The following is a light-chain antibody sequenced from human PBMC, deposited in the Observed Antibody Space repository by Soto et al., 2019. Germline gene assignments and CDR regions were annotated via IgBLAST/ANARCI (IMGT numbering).Light chain of an antibody. Sequence: QSVLTQPASVSGSPGQSITISCTRTSSDVGSYNLVSWYQQHPGKAPKLINFEGSERPSGVSNRFSGSKSGNTTSLTISGLQAEDEADYYCCSFVGSSSSVVFGGGTKLTVL. CDR3: CSFVGSSSSVV. J-gene: IGLJ2*01. CDR2: EGS. V-gene: IGLV2-23*01. CDR1: SSDVGSYNL.